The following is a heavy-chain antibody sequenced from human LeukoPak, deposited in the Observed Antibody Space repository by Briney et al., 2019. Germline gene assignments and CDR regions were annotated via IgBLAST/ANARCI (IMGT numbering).Heavy chain of an antibody. J-gene: IGHJ4*02. V-gene: IGHV1-3*01. CDR3: ARVYCSSTSCHYYFDY. CDR1: GYTFSNYA. D-gene: IGHD2-2*01. CDR2: INAGNGNT. Sequence: ASVKVSCKASGYTFSNYAMHWVRQAPGQRPEWMGWINAGNGNTEYSQKFQGRVTITRDTSASTAYVELSSLRSEDTAVYYCARVYCSSTSCHYYFDYWGQGTLVTVSS.